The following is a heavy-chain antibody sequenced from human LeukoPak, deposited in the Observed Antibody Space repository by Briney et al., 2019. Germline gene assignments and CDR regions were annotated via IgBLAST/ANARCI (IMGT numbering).Heavy chain of an antibody. Sequence: ASVKVPCKASGYTFTSYGISWVRQAPGQGLEWMGWISTYNGYANYAQKLQGRVTMTTETSTSTAYMELRSLRSDDTAVYYCARNSSDWSEYMAVCSERTTVTVSS. V-gene: IGHV1-18*01. CDR2: ISTYNGYA. J-gene: IGHJ6*01. CDR3: ARNSSDWSEYMAV. D-gene: IGHD6-19*01. CDR1: GYTFTSYG.